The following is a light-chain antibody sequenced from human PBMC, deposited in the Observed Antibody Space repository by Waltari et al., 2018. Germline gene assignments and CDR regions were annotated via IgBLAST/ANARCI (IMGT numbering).Light chain of an antibody. CDR1: QSVSSNY. CDR2: YAS. V-gene: IGKV3-20*01. J-gene: IGKJ4*01. CDR3: QQYGSSPLT. Sequence: EIVLTQSPGTLSLSPGERATLSCRASQSVSSNYLAWYQQKPGQAPRLLRSYASSRATGIPDRFSGSGSGTDFTLTINRLEPEDFAVYYCQQYGSSPLTFGGGTKVEI.